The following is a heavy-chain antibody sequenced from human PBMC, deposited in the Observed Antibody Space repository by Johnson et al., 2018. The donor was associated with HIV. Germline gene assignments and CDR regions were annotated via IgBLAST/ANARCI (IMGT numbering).Heavy chain of an antibody. CDR1: GFTFRSYA. CDR2: ISYDGRNK. D-gene: IGHD6-19*01. J-gene: IGHJ3*01. CDR3: VRDQGSGWPTNAFDF. Sequence: QEKLVESGGGVVQPGRSLRLSCAASGFTFRSYAMHWVRQAPGKGLEWVAVISYDGRNKYYADSVKGRFTISRANPNNMMYLQMNSLSGEDIAQYYCVRDQGSGWPTNAFDFWGQGTKVTVSS. V-gene: IGHV3-30*04.